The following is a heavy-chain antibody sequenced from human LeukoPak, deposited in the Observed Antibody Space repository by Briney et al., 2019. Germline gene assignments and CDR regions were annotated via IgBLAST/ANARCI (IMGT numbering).Heavy chain of an antibody. D-gene: IGHD4-17*01. V-gene: IGHV3-73*01. Sequence: GGSLRLPCAASGFTFSDSAMHWVRPAAGKGLEWVGRIRSKAGNYATEYTASVKGRFTISRDDSKKTAYLQMNSLKTEDTAVYYCTGGTTVTTLDYWGQGTLVTVSS. CDR1: GFTFSDSA. CDR3: TGGTTVTTLDY. J-gene: IGHJ4*02. CDR2: IRSKAGNYAT.